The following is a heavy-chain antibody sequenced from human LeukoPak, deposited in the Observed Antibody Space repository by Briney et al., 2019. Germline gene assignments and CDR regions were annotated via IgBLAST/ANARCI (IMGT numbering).Heavy chain of an antibody. Sequence: SVKVSCKASGGTFSSYAISWVRQAPGQGLEWMGRIIPIFGTANYAQKFLGRVTITTDESTSTAYMELSSLRSEDTAVYYCARDPLDCSGGSCSDYWGQGTLVTVSS. CDR1: GGTFSSYA. CDR2: IIPIFGTA. CDR3: ARDPLDCSGGSCSDY. V-gene: IGHV1-69*05. D-gene: IGHD2-15*01. J-gene: IGHJ4*02.